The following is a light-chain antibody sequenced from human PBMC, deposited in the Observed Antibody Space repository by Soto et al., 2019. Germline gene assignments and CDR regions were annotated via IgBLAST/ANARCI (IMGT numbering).Light chain of an antibody. V-gene: IGLV1-47*01. CDR1: SSNIVTNH. CDR3: AAWDDSLSGWV. J-gene: IGLJ3*02. CDR2: RNS. Sequence: QAVVTQPPSASGTPGQRVTISCSGSSSNIVTNHVYWYQHLPGTAPKLLIYRNSLRPSGVPDRLSGSKSGTSASLAISGIRSEDEADYYCAAWDDSLSGWVFGRGTKLTVL.